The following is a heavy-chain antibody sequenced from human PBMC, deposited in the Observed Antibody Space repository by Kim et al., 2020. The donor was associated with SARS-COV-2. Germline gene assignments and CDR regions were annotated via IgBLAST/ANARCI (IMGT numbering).Heavy chain of an antibody. CDR2: IWSDGRNK. D-gene: IGHD3-10*01. CDR3: AKEDYLGSKTYPFDI. J-gene: IGHJ3*02. V-gene: IGHV3-33*06. Sequence: GWSLRLSCAASGFMFTNYGIHWVRQAPGKGLEWVAVIWSDGRNKFYLDSVKGRFTISRDNSKNTVYLQMNSLRADDMAVYYCAKEDYLGSKTYPFDIWGQGTVVTVS. CDR1: GFMFTNYG.